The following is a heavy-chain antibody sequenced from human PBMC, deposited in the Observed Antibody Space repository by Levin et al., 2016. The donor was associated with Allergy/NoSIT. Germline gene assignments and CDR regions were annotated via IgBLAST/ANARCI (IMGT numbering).Heavy chain of an antibody. D-gene: IGHD3-10*01. Sequence: WIRQPPGKGLEWIGSIYYSGSTFYNPSLKSRVTISVDTSKNQFSLKLTSVTAADTAVYYCARTYYFGSGSYQEEFDPWGQGSLVTVSS. CDR2: IYYSGST. J-gene: IGHJ5*02. V-gene: IGHV4-39*01. CDR3: ARTYYFGSGSYQEEFDP.